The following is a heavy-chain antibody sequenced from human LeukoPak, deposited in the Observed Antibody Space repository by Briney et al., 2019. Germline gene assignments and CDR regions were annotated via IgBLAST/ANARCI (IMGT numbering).Heavy chain of an antibody. CDR3: ARDIRIVGATLYFDY. CDR1: GGSISNYY. V-gene: IGHV4-59*01. J-gene: IGHJ4*02. D-gene: IGHD1-26*01. CDR2: MHSSGRT. Sequence: SETLSLTCTVSGGSISNYYWSWMRQPPGKGLEWIGCMHSSGRTSYNLSLKSRLTMSIETSKNQPSLKMRSVTTADTAVYYCARDIRIVGATLYFDYWGQGTLVTVSS.